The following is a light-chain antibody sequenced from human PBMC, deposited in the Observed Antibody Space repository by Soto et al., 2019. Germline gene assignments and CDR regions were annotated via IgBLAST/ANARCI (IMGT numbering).Light chain of an antibody. J-gene: IGKJ4*01. CDR3: QQLSDWLT. Sequence: EIVLTQSPATLSLSPGERATLSCRASQSVSGDLAWYQQKPGQAPRLLIYDTSNRATGIPARFSGSGSGTDFTLTISSLEPEDFAVYYCQQLSDWLTFGGGTKVEI. V-gene: IGKV3-11*01. CDR1: QSVSGD. CDR2: DTS.